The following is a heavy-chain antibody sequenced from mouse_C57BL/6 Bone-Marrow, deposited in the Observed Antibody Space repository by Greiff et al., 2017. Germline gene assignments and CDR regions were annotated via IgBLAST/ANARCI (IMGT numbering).Heavy chain of an antibody. D-gene: IGHD1-1*01. CDR2: NDPSDSYT. CDR1: GYTFTSYW. CDR3: ARPTTVVAKGYFDV. V-gene: IGHV1-69*01. J-gene: IGHJ1*03. Sequence: QVQLQQPGAELVMPGASVKQSGKASGYTFTSYWMHGVKQRHGQGLEGIGENDPSDSYTNYNQKLKGKSTLTVDKSSSTAYMQLSSLTSEDSAVYYCARPTTVVAKGYFDVWGTGTTVTVSS.